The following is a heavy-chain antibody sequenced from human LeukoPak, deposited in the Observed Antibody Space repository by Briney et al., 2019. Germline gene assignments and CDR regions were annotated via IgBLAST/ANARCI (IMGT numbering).Heavy chain of an antibody. Sequence: SETLSLTCTVSAAPITSYYWSWIRQPPGKGLEWIGYIYYSGSTNYNPSLKSRVAISVDTSKNQVSLRLSSVTAADTAVYYCARDTVTKGWDYWGQGTLVTVSS. J-gene: IGHJ4*02. CDR2: IYYSGST. D-gene: IGHD4-17*01. CDR1: AAPITSYY. CDR3: ARDTVTKGWDY. V-gene: IGHV4-59*01.